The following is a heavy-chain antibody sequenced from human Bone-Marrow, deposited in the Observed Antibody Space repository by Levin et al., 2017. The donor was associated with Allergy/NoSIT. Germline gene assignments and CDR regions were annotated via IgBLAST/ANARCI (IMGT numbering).Heavy chain of an antibody. D-gene: IGHD2-15*01. V-gene: IGHV3-23*01. CDR3: AKGSQGCTGGSCYSDAFDM. Sequence: RGESLKISCAASGFTFSTYAMTWVRQAPGRGLEWVSGISASGGTTYYADSMKGRFTISRDNSKNTLYLRMNTLQAEDTDVYFCAKGSQGCTGGSCYSDAFDMWGQGTLVTVSS. CDR1: GFTFSTYA. CDR2: ISASGGTT. J-gene: IGHJ3*02.